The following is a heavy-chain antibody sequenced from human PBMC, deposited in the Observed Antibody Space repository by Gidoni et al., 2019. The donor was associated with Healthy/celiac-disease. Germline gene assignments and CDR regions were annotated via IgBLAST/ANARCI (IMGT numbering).Heavy chain of an antibody. D-gene: IGHD1-26*01. Sequence: QVQLQESGPGLVKPSETLSLTCAVSGYSISSGYYWGWIRQPPGKGLEWIGSNYHSGSTYYNPSPKSRVTISVDTSKNQFSLKLSSVTAADTAVDYCARGLYSGSYFEPWGQGTLVTVSS. CDR1: GYSISSGYY. V-gene: IGHV4-38-2*01. J-gene: IGHJ5*02. CDR2: NYHSGST. CDR3: ARGLYSGSYFEP.